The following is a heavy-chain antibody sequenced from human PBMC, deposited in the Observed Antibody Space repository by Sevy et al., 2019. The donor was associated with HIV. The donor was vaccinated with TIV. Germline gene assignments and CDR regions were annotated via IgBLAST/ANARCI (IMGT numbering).Heavy chain of an antibody. V-gene: IGHV3-30-3*01. CDR1: GFRFSTHA. CDR3: AREGGHTSVWTPENY. Sequence: GGSLRLSCAASGFRFSTHAMHWVRQAPGKGLDWVALISYDGSAKYYPDSVKGRSTVSRDDSKNTLYLQMKSLRPEDSAVYYCAREGGHTSVWTPENYWGQGTQVTVSS. J-gene: IGHJ4*02. D-gene: IGHD6-19*01. CDR2: ISYDGSAK.